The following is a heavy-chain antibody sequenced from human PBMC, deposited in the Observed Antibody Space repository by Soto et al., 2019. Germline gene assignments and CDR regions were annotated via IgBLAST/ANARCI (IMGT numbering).Heavy chain of an antibody. Sequence: QVQLQESGPGLVKPSQTLSLTCTVSGGSISSGDYYWSWIRQPPGKGLEWIGYIYYGGSTYYNPSVKSRVTLSVDTSKNQFSLKLSSVTAADTAVYYCAREQGGFCYFDYWGQGTLVTVSS. CDR2: IYYGGST. CDR1: GGSISSGDYY. D-gene: IGHD5-12*01. V-gene: IGHV4-30-4*01. CDR3: AREQGGFCYFDY. J-gene: IGHJ4*02.